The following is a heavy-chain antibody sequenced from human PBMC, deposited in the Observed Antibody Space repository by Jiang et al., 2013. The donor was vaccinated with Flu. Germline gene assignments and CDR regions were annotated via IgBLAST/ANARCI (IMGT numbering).Heavy chain of an antibody. V-gene: IGHV3-7*03. D-gene: IGHD3-3*01. J-gene: IGHJ5*02. CDR2: EK. CDR3: ARAPIFGVP. Sequence: EKYYVDSVKSRFTISRDNAKNSLYLQMNSLRAEDTAVYYCARAPIFGVPWGQGTLVTVSS.